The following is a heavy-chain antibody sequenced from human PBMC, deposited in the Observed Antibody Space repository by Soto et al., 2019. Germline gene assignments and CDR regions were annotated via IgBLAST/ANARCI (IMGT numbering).Heavy chain of an antibody. Sequence: QITLKESGPTLVKPTQTLTLTCTVSGFSLSSDGVAVAWIRQPPGKALEWLALIYWDDDKRYSPSLKTRLTISKDTSKNQVVLTMTNMDPVDTATYYCAPAYGGTSWPNDAFDVWGQGTVVTVSS. CDR2: IYWDDDK. CDR1: GFSLSSDGVA. D-gene: IGHD2-2*01. J-gene: IGHJ3*01. CDR3: APAYGGTSWPNDAFDV. V-gene: IGHV2-5*02.